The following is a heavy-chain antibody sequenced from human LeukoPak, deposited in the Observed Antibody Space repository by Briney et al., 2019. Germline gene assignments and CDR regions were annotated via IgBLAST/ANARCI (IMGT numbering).Heavy chain of an antibody. CDR1: GGSISSYY. Sequence: SETLSLTCTVSGGSISSYYWSWIRQPAGKGLEWIGRIYTSGSTNYNPSLKSRVTMSVDTSKNQFSLKLSSVTAADTAVYYCARSSGYYYVGVYYFDYWGQGTLVTVSS. CDR3: ARSSGYYYVGVYYFDY. V-gene: IGHV4-4*07. D-gene: IGHD3-22*01. J-gene: IGHJ4*02. CDR2: IYTSGST.